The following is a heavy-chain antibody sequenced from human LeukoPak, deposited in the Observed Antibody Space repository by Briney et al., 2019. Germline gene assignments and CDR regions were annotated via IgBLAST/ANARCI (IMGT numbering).Heavy chain of an antibody. D-gene: IGHD3-3*01. Sequence: SETLSLTCTVSGGSNYWSWIRQPPGKGLEWIAYIHYTGSPNYNPSLKSRVTISIDTSKNQFSLNLNSVTAADTAVYYCARYDFILISYFDLWGRGALVTVSS. J-gene: IGHJ2*01. V-gene: IGHV4-59*08. CDR3: ARYDFILISYFDL. CDR2: IHYTGSP. CDR1: GGSNY.